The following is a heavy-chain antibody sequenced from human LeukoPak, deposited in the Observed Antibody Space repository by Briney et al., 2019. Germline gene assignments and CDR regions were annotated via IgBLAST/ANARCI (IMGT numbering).Heavy chain of an antibody. CDR3: ARGREEATGRYYFDY. CDR1: GYTFTNYY. D-gene: IGHD5-24*01. Sequence: ASVKVSCKASGYTFTNYYMYWVRQAPGQGLDWMGIINPSGGSTTYAQKFQGRVTMTRDTSTSTVYMELSSLRSEDTAVYYCARGREEATGRYYFDYWGQGTLVTVSS. J-gene: IGHJ4*02. V-gene: IGHV1-46*01. CDR2: INPSGGST.